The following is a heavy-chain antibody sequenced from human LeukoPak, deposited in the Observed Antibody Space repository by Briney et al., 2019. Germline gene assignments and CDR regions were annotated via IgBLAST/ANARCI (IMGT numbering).Heavy chain of an antibody. D-gene: IGHD4-17*01. CDR1: GFTFSSYS. J-gene: IGHJ6*02. Sequence: GGSLRLSCAASGFTFSSYSMNWVRQAPGKGLEWVSYISSSSSTIYYADSVKGRFTISRDNSKITLYLQMNSLRAEDTAVYYCAKAYYGDYGYYGMDVWGQGTTVTVSS. CDR2: ISSSSSTI. CDR3: AKAYYGDYGYYGMDV. V-gene: IGHV3-48*01.